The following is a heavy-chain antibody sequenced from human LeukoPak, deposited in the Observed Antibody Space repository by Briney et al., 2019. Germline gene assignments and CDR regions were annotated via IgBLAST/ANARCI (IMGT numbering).Heavy chain of an antibody. J-gene: IGHJ4*02. CDR3: ASHYSSGSYRYTGSFDS. CDR2: INHSGTT. V-gene: IGHV4-34*01. CDR1: GGSFRDYY. Sequence: SETLSLTCAVYGGSFRDYYWSWIRQPPGKGLEWIGEINHSGTTNYSPSLKSRVSISVDTSKNQFSLKLNSVTAADAAMYYCASHYSSGSYRYTGSFDSWGQGMLVKVSS. D-gene: IGHD3-16*02.